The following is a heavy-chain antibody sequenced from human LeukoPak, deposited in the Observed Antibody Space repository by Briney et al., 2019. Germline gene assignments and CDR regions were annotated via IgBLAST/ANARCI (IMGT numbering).Heavy chain of an antibody. J-gene: IGHJ6*03. V-gene: IGHV5-51*01. CDR2: IYPGDSDT. D-gene: IGHD4-23*01. CDR3: ARLPYGGNYYYYYYYMDV. Sequence: GESLKISCKGSGYSFTSYWIGWVRQMPGKGLEWMGIIYPGDSDTRYSPSFQGQVTISADKSISTAYLQWSSLKASDTAMYYCARLPYGGNYYYYYYYMDVWGKGTTVTVSS. CDR1: GYSFTSYW.